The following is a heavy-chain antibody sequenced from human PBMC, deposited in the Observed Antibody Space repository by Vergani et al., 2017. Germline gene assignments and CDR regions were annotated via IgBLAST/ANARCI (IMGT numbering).Heavy chain of an antibody. CDR2: IRHDGSEK. Sequence: QVQLVESGGDVVQPGGSLRLSCAASGFTFSSYGIHWVRQAPGKGLEWVAFIRHDGSEKYYADSVRGRLTISRDSSKSTLYLEMNSLSVEDTAMYYCAKIFGWDSSGLDDYWGQGTLVTVSS. V-gene: IGHV3-30*02. CDR1: GFTFSSYG. J-gene: IGHJ4*02. CDR3: AKIFGWDSSGLDDY. D-gene: IGHD3-22*01.